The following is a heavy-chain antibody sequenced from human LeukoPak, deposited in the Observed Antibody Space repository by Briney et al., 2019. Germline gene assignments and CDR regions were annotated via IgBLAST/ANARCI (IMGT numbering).Heavy chain of an antibody. CDR2: INPNSGGT. V-gene: IGHV1-2*02. CDR3: ARERLEVPAAPDY. D-gene: IGHD2-2*01. J-gene: IGHJ4*02. Sequence: ASVKVSCKASGYTFTGYYMYWVRQAPGQGLEWMGWINPNSGGTNYAQKFQGRVTMTRDTSISTAYMGLSRLRADDTAVYYCARERLEVPAAPDYWGQGTLVTVSS. CDR1: GYTFTGYY.